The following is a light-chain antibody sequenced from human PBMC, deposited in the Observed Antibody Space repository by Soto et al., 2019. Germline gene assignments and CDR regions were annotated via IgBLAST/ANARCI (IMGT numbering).Light chain of an antibody. Sequence: EIVLTQSPGTLSLSPGERATLSCRASQRITSNFLAWYQQKPGQAPRLLIYGASTRAAGVPDRFSGSGSGTDFTLTITRLEPEDFAVYYCQQYGRSPLMYTFGQGTKLGV. CDR2: GAS. V-gene: IGKV3-20*01. CDR3: QQYGRSPLMYT. J-gene: IGKJ2*01. CDR1: QRITSNF.